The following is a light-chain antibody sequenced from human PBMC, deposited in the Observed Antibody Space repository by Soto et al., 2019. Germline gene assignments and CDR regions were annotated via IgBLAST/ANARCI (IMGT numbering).Light chain of an antibody. CDR3: SSDTSSNTLYV. Sequence: QSALTQPASVSGSPGQSITISCTGTSSDVGGYNYVSWYQQHPGKAPKLMIYDVSNRPSGVSIRFSGSKSGNTASLTISGLQAEDEAHYYCSSDTSSNTLYVFGTGTKLTVL. V-gene: IGLV2-14*01. CDR2: DVS. J-gene: IGLJ1*01. CDR1: SSDVGGYNY.